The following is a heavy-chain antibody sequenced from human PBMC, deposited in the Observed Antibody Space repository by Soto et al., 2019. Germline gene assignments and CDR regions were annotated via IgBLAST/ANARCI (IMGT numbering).Heavy chain of an antibody. J-gene: IGHJ3*02. Sequence: EVQLVESGGALVKPGGSLRLPCVASGLTFTNAWMSWVRQAPGKGLEWIGRIKSSSDGGTTDYAAPVKGRFIISRDDSKKTVYLQMNSLKTEDTAVYYCTTDQLEGAFDIWGQGTMVTVSS. CDR2: IKSSSDGGTT. CDR3: TTDQLEGAFDI. V-gene: IGHV3-15*02. D-gene: IGHD3-3*01. CDR1: GLTFTNAW.